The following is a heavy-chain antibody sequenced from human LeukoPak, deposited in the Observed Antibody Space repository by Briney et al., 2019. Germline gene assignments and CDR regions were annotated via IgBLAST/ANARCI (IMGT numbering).Heavy chain of an antibody. V-gene: IGHV4-39*01. Sequence: SETLSLTCTVSGGSISSSSYYWGWIRQPPGKGLEWIGSIYYSGSTYYNPSLKSRVTISVDTSKNQFSLKLSSVTAADTAVYYCATSYCSGGSCYKLFDYWGREPWSPSPQ. J-gene: IGHJ4*02. CDR2: IYYSGST. D-gene: IGHD2-15*01. CDR3: ATSYCSGGSCYKLFDY. CDR1: GGSISSSSYY.